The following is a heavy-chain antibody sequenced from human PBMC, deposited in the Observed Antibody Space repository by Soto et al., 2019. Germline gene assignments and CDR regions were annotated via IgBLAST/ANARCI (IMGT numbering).Heavy chain of an antibody. V-gene: IGHV1-69*01. D-gene: IGHD3-22*01. CDR2: IILIFGTA. Sequence: QVQLVQSGAEVKKPGSSVKVSCKASGGTFSSYAISWVRQAPDQELEWMGGIILIFGTANYAQKFQGRVTITADESTSKAYMELSSLRSDDTAVYYCASNKITMMYYFDYWGQGTLVTVSS. CDR1: GGTFSSYA. J-gene: IGHJ4*02. CDR3: ASNKITMMYYFDY.